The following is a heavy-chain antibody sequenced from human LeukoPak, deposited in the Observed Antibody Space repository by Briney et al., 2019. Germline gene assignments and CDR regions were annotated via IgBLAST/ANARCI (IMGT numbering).Heavy chain of an antibody. Sequence: RGSLRLSCAASGFTFSSYAMSWVRQAPGKGLEWVSAISGSGGSTYYADSVKGRYTISRDNSKNTLYLQMNSLRAEDTAVYYCAKEATTPTYYYYGMDVWGQGTTVTVSS. CDR1: GFTFSSYA. CDR3: AKEATTPTYYYYGMDV. V-gene: IGHV3-23*01. D-gene: IGHD5-12*01. CDR2: ISGSGGST. J-gene: IGHJ6*02.